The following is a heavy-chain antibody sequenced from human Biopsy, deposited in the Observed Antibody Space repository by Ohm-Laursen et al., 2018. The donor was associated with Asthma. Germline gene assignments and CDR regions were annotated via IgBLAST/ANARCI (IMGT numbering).Heavy chain of an antibody. CDR1: GYSLTDLS. CDR2: HDREEGGT. CDR3: ASDFPKDYVRYNFQF. V-gene: IGHV1-24*01. Sequence: ASVKVSCKISGYSLTDLSMHWVRQAPGQGLEWMGGHDREEGGTVNARRFQGRVTMTEDTSTDTAYMELSSLSSDDTAVYYCASDFPKDYVRYNFQFWGQGTLVTVSP. D-gene: IGHD4-17*01. J-gene: IGHJ4*02.